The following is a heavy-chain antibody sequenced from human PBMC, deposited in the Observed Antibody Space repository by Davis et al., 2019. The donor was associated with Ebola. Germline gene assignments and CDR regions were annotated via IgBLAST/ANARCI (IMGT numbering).Heavy chain of an antibody. CDR2: INPNSGGT. CDR1: VYTFTGYY. J-gene: IGHJ6*02. D-gene: IGHD2-2*01. Sequence: SVPVSCTASVYTFTGYYMHWVRQAPGQGLEWMGWINPNSGGTNYAQKFHGWVTMTRDTSISTAYMELSRLRSDDTAVYYCARDPGYCSSTRCYGYGMDVLGQGTTVTVSS. CDR3: ARDPGYCSSTRCYGYGMDV. V-gene: IGHV1-2*04.